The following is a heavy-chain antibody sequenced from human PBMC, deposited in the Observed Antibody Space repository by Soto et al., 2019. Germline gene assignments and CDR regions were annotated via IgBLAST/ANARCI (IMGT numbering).Heavy chain of an antibody. V-gene: IGHV3-23*01. CDR1: AGTLRRGA. CDR3: AKDSSGWLYYFDS. J-gene: IGHJ4*02. CDR2: ISGSGGSP. D-gene: IGHD6-19*01. Sequence: GGAFRHWCGGSAGTLRRGAIRWVRQAPGKGLEWVSVISGSGGSPYYADSVKGRFTISRDNSKNTLYLQMNSLRAEDTAVYYCAKDSSGWLYYFDSWGQGP.